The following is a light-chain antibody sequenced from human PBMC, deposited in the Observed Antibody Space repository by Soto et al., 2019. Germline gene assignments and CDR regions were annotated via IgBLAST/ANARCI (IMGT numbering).Light chain of an antibody. Sequence: ILMRQSPAILSVSPGDRATLSCRAGQSVSNNLAWYQQKPGQAPRLVIYGASNRATGVPARFSGSGSGTDFTLTISSLQSEDFAVYYCLQYDDWHRTFGQGTKVDI. J-gene: IGKJ1*01. V-gene: IGKV3-15*01. CDR1: QSVSNN. CDR3: LQYDDWHRT. CDR2: GAS.